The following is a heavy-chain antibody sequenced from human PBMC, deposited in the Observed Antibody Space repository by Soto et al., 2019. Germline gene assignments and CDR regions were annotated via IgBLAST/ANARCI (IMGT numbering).Heavy chain of an antibody. CDR1: GFTFSDYY. J-gene: IGHJ5*02. CDR3: ARINYGSGTSWFDP. Sequence: GGSLRLSCAASGFTFSDYYMAWIRQTPGEGLEWISYISLSGSSMYYADSVKGRFTISRDNARNSLYLQLNSLRAEDTVMYFCARINYGSGTSWFDPWGQGALVTVSS. CDR2: ISLSGSSM. D-gene: IGHD3-10*01. V-gene: IGHV3-11*01.